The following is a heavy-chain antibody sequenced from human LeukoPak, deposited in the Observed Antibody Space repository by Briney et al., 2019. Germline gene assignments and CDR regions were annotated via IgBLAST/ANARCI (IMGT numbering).Heavy chain of an antibody. CDR1: GFTFNVYS. Sequence: GGSLRLSCAASGFTFNVYSMNWVRQAPGKGLEWVSFISSSLDSSMYYADSAKGRFTISRDNAKNSLYLQMNSLRAEDTAVYYCASRDYYGSGSYYNLGYYYYYMDVWGKGTTVTISS. CDR3: ASRDYYGSGSYYNLGYYYYYMDV. CDR2: ISSSLDSSM. D-gene: IGHD3-10*01. J-gene: IGHJ6*03. V-gene: IGHV3-48*01.